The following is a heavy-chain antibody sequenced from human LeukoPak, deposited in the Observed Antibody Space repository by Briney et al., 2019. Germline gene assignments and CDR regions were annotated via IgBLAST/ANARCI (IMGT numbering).Heavy chain of an antibody. V-gene: IGHV1-2*02. CDR1: GYTFTSYG. J-gene: IGHJ4*02. CDR3: ARDANGGDYVWGSYRMDLDY. CDR2: INPNSGGT. D-gene: IGHD3-16*02. Sequence: VASVKVSCKASGYTFTSYGISWVRQAPGQGLEWMGWINPNSGGTNYAQKFQGRVTMTRDTSISTAYMELSRLRSDDTAVYYCARDANGGDYVWGSYRMDLDYWGQGTLVTVSS.